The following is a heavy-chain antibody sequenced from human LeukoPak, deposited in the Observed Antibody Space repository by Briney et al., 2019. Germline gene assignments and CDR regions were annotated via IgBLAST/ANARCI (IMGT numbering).Heavy chain of an antibody. D-gene: IGHD3/OR15-3a*01. V-gene: IGHV3-48*01. J-gene: IGHJ4*02. CDR3: ARCSFWTAYSFDY. CDR2: LSSSENTI. Sequence: GGSLRLSCVASGFTFNTYNFVWVRQAPGKGLEWPSYLSSSENTIYYADSVRGRFTISRDNAKDSLFLQMNSVRAEDTAVYYCARCSFWTAYSFDYWGQGTLVTVSS. CDR1: GFTFNTYN.